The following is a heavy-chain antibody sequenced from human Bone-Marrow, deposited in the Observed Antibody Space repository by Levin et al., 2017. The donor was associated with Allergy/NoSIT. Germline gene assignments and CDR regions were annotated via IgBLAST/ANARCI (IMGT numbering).Heavy chain of an antibody. J-gene: IGHJ4*02. CDR3: ARDPARGYYDSSGYSGDH. CDR2: ITSSGDST. D-gene: IGHD3-22*01. V-gene: IGHV3-48*02. Sequence: GGSLSLSCAASGFTFRHYTMNWVRQAPGKGLEWVSCITSSGDSTYYADSVKGRFTISRDNAKNSLYLQLNRLRDEDTAMYYCARDPARGYYDSSGYSGDHWGQGTLVTVSS. CDR1: GFTFRHYT.